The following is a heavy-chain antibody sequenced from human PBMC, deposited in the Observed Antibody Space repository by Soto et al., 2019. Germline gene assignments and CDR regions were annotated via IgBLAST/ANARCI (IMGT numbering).Heavy chain of an antibody. V-gene: IGHV3-11*01. CDR3: ANWMKRPGPLGYYYYYMDV. CDR2: ISSSGSTI. Sequence: GGSLRLSCAASGLTFSDYYMSWIRQAPGKGLEWVSYISSSGSTIYYADSVKGRFTISRDNAKNSLYLQMNSLRAEDTAVYYCANWMKRPGPLGYYYYYMDVWGKGTTVTVSS. J-gene: IGHJ6*03. CDR1: GLTFSDYY. D-gene: IGHD2-2*03.